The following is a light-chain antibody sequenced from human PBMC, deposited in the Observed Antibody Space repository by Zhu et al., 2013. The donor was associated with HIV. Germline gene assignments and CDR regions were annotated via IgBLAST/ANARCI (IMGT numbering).Light chain of an antibody. CDR2: GAS. J-gene: IGKJ1*01. V-gene: IGKV3-20*01. Sequence: EIVLTQSPGTLSLSPGERAXLSCRASQSVSSSNLGWYQQKPGQAPRLLIYGASSRATGIPDRFSGSWSGTDFTLTISRLEPEDSAVYYCQYYGNSRWTFGQGTKVEIK. CDR1: QSVSSSN. CDR3: QYYGNSRWT.